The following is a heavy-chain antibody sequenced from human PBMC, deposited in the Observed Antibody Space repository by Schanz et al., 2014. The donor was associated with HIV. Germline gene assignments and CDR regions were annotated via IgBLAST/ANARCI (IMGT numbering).Heavy chain of an antibody. Sequence: EVQLVESGGGLVQPGGSLRLSCATSGFTFSTYSMNWVRQAPGRGPEWVSYISASGSSIQYADSVRGRFTISRDTAKNSLYLQMNSLRDDDTAVYYCAKDKSRHTYSSSSRFDPWGQGTLVTVSS. CDR3: AKDKSRHTYSSSSRFDP. D-gene: IGHD6-13*01. CDR1: GFTFSTYS. J-gene: IGHJ5*02. CDR2: ISASGSSI. V-gene: IGHV3-48*02.